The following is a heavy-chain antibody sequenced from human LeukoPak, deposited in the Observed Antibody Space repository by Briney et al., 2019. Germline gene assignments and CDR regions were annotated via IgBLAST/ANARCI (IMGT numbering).Heavy chain of an antibody. J-gene: IGHJ4*02. Sequence: GGSLRLSCAASGFTFSSYAMNWVRQAPGKGLEWVSVISGSGGSIHYADSVKGRFTISRDYSKNTLYLQMNSLRAEDTAVYYCAKGPRTVRFGDRHKGMFDYWGQGTLVTVSS. CDR3: AKGPRTVRFGDRHKGMFDY. D-gene: IGHD3-10*01. V-gene: IGHV3-23*01. CDR2: ISGSGGSI. CDR1: GFTFSSYA.